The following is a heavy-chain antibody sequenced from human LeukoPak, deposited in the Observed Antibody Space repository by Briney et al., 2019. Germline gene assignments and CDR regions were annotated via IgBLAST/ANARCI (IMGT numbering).Heavy chain of an antibody. CDR1: GGSISSSSYY. V-gene: IGHV4-39*01. CDR2: IYYSGST. D-gene: IGHD4-17*01. CDR3: ARIEVTTKDYFDY. Sequence: PSETLSLTCTVSGGSISSSSYYWGWIRQPPGKGLEWIGSIYYSGSTYYNPSLKSRVTISVDTSKNQFSLKLSSVTAADTAEYHCARIEVTTKDYFDYWGQGILVTVSS. J-gene: IGHJ4*02.